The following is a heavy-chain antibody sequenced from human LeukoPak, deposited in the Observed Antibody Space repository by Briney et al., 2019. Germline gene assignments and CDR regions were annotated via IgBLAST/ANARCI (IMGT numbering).Heavy chain of an antibody. J-gene: IGHJ4*02. CDR3: VRDVYIERVAS. V-gene: IGHV3-30*03. CDR1: GFTFSSYG. CDR2: ISYDGSNK. Sequence: GRSLRLSCAASGFTFSSYGMHWVRQAPGKGLEWVAVISYDGSNKYYADSVKGRFTISRDNSKNTLYLQMNSLRAEDTAVYYCVRDVYIERVASWGQGALVTVSS. D-gene: IGHD1-1*01.